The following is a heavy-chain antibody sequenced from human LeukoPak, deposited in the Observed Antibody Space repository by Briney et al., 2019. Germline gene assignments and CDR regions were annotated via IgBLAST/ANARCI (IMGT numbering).Heavy chain of an antibody. CDR1: GFTFSSYA. V-gene: IGHV3-23*01. D-gene: IGHD6-19*01. CDR3: AKDLGSSGWYIDY. CDR2: NSGGST. J-gene: IGHJ4*02. Sequence: GGSLRLSCAASGFTFSSYAVYWARQAPGKGLEWVSSNSGGSTYYADSVKGRFSISRDNSKNTPYLQMNSLRAEDTAVYYCAKDLGSSGWYIDYWGQGTLVTVSS.